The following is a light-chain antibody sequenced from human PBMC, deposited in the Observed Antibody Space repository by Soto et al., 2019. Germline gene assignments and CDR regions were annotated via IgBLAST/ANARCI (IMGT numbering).Light chain of an antibody. J-gene: IGKJ5*01. V-gene: IGKV3-15*01. CDR3: QQYNNWPPIT. CDR1: QSVSGN. CDR2: GAS. Sequence: EIVMTQSPATLSVSPGERATLSCRASQSVSGNLAWYQQKSGQAPRLLIYGASTRATGIPARFSGSGSGTEFTLTISSMQSEVFAVYYYQQYNNWPPITFGQGTRLEIK.